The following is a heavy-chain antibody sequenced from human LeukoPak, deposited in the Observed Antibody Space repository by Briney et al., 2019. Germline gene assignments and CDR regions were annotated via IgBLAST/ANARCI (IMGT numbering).Heavy chain of an antibody. CDR1: GFTFSNYA. Sequence: GGSLRLSCAASGFTFSNYAMNWVRQAPGKGLEWVAIISFDGSNKYYADSVKGRFTISRDNSKSTLSLQMNSLRAEDTAVYYCARDHPYGYEWYFDYWGQGTLVTVSS. V-gene: IGHV3-30-3*01. D-gene: IGHD5-12*01. CDR2: ISFDGSNK. CDR3: ARDHPYGYEWYFDY. J-gene: IGHJ4*02.